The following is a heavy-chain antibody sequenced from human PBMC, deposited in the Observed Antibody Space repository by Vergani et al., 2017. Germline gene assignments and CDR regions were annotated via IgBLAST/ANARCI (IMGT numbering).Heavy chain of an antibody. Sequence: QVQLEESGPGLVKPSETLSLTCTVSGGSFNTYYWSWIRQSPGKGLEWIGYIYSTGSTNYNPSLNSLVTMSVDKSKNQFSLKLRSVAAADTTVYFCARVMYSDETATGYCLEGMDIWGQGTTVTISS. CDR2: IYSTGST. V-gene: IGHV4-59*13. CDR1: GGSFNTYY. CDR3: ARVMYSDETATGYCLEGMDI. D-gene: IGHD5-12*01. J-gene: IGHJ6*02.